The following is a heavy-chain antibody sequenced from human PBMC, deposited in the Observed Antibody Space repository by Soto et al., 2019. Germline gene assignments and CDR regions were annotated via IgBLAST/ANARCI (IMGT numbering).Heavy chain of an antibody. CDR3: ARATGADKEDY. CDR1: GFTFSSYW. J-gene: IGHJ4*02. D-gene: IGHD3-10*01. V-gene: IGHV3-7*04. CDR2: IKEDGSER. Sequence: EVQLVESGGNLVQPGGSLRLSCAASGFTFSSYWMSWVRQAPGKGLEWVANIKEDGSERYYVDSVKGRFTISRDNAKNSLYLQMNSLRAEDTAVYYCARATGADKEDYWGQGTLVTVSS.